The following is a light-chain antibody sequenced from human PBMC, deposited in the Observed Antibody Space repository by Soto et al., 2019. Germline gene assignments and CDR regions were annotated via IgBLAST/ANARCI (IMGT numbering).Light chain of an antibody. CDR1: QSVSRN. Sequence: HSPATLSVAAGESSSLFSPVSQSVSRNLAWHQQKPGQAPRLLIYDASNRATDIPARFSGSGSGTDFTLTISSLEPADFAVYCCQQRSNWPPFNFGQGTRLEI. V-gene: IGKV3-11*01. CDR2: DAS. J-gene: IGKJ5*01. CDR3: QQRSNWPPFN.